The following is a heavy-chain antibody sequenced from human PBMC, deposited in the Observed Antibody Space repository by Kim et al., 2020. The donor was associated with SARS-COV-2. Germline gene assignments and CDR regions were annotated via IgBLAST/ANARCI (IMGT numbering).Heavy chain of an antibody. D-gene: IGHD3-22*01. CDR1: GGSITSSSYY. Sequence: SETLSLTCTLSGGSITSSSYYWSWMRQPAGKGLEWIGRIYTSGSTNYNPSLKSRVAISVDSSKNQFSLKLTSVTAADTGVYSCASAYYYDSGGSLDYWGQGTLVTVAS. CDR3: ASAYYYDSGGSLDY. CDR2: IYTSGST. V-gene: IGHV4-61*02. J-gene: IGHJ4*02.